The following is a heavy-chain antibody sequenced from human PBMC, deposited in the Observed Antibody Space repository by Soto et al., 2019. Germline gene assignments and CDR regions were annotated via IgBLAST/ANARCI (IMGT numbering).Heavy chain of an antibody. CDR1: GFTFSSYG. D-gene: IGHD1-1*01. CDR2: ISYDGSNK. J-gene: IGHJ6*02. V-gene: IGHV3-30*18. Sequence: QVQLVESGGGVVQPGRSLRLSCAASGFTFSSYGMHWVRQAPGKGLEWVAVISYDGSNKYYADSVKGRFTISRDNSKKTLYLQMNSLRAEDTAVYYCAKAPRWYNLYYYYGMDVWGQGTTVTVSS. CDR3: AKAPRWYNLYYYYGMDV.